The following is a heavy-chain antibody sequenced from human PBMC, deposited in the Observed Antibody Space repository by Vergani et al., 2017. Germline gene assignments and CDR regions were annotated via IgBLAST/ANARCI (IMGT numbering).Heavy chain of an antibody. CDR2: INPSGGHT. CDR1: GYTFSNYY. V-gene: IGHV1-46*03. CDR3: ARGEYGILTGYRY. Sequence: QVQVVQSGAELKKSGASVKVSCKTSGYTFSNYYMHWVRQAPGQGLEWMGIINPSGGHTNYAQKFQGRVTMTRDTSTSKVYMELSSLRSEDTAIYYCARGEYGILTGYRYWGQGTLVTVSA. D-gene: IGHD3-9*01. J-gene: IGHJ4*02.